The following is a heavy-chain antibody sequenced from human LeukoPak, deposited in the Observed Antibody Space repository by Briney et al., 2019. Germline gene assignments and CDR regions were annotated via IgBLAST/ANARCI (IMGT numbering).Heavy chain of an antibody. CDR2: IIPIFGTA. V-gene: IGHV1-69*05. J-gene: IGHJ6*03. D-gene: IGHD2-2*01. CDR3: ARGVSSTSSNVYYYYMDV. CDR1: GGTFSSYA. Sequence: GSSVKVSCKASGGTFSSYAISWVRQAPGQGLEWMGGIIPIFGTANYAQKFQGRVTITTDESTSTAYMELSSLRSEDTAVYYCARGVSSTSSNVYYYYMDVWGKGTTVTASS.